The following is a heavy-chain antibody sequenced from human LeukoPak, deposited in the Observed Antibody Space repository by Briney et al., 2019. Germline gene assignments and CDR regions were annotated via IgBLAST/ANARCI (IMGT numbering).Heavy chain of an antibody. CDR3: ARAGEWSHFYYYYMDV. J-gene: IGHJ6*03. D-gene: IGHD2-8*01. V-gene: IGHV7-4-1*02. CDR1: GGTFSSYA. CDR2: INTNTGNP. Sequence: GSSVKVSCKASGGTFSSYAISWVRQAPGQGLEWMGWINTNTGNPTYAQGFTGRFVFSLDTSVTTAYLQISSLKSEDTALYYCARAGEWSHFYYYYMDVWGKGTTVTVSS.